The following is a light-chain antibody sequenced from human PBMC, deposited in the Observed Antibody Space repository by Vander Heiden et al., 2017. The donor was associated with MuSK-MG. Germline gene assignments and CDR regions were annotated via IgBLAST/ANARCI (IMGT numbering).Light chain of an antibody. CDR1: QSIGSW. Sequence: DIQMTQSPSPLSASVGDRLTITCRASQSIGSWLAWYQQKPGKAPKLLIYKASNLQSGAPSRFSGSGSGTEFILTISSLQPDDFATYYCQQYNSYTFGQGTKLEIK. CDR2: KAS. J-gene: IGKJ2*01. CDR3: QQYNSYT. V-gene: IGKV1-5*03.